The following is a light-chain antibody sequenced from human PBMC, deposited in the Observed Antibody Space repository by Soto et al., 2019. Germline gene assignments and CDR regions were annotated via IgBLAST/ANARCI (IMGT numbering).Light chain of an antibody. CDR1: QSVSSN. Sequence: EIVLTQSPAILSVSPGERATLSCRASQSVSSNLAWYQQKPGQAPRLLIYGASTRATGIPVRFSGSGSGTEFTLTISSLQSEDFAVYYCQQYNNWWTFGQGTKVDIK. V-gene: IGKV3-15*01. CDR2: GAS. J-gene: IGKJ1*01. CDR3: QQYNNWWT.